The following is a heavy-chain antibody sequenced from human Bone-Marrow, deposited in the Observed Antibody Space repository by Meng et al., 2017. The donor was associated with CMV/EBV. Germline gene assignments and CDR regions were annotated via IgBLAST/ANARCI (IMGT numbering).Heavy chain of an antibody. CDR3: ARGGGYDFDY. CDR2: ISPIFGTA. V-gene: IGHV1-69*12. J-gene: IGHJ4*02. D-gene: IGHD5-12*01. Sequence: QLLVSRSGAEVTEQGSVVQVSCKAYGGAFSSYAISCARQAPGQGLEWMGGISPIFGTANYAQKFQGRVTITADESTSTAYMELSSLSSEDTAVYYCARGGGYDFDYWGQGTLVTVSS. CDR1: GGAFSSYA.